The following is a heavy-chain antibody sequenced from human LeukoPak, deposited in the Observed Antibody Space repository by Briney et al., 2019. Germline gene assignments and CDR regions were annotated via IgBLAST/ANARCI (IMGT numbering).Heavy chain of an antibody. J-gene: IGHJ6*02. CDR3: ARRSLDYYYYGMDV. CDR1: GGSISSSSYY. V-gene: IGHV4-39*01. CDR2: IYYSGST. Sequence: SETLSLTCTVSGGSISSSSYYWGWIRQPPGTGLEWIGSIYYSGSTYYNPSLKSRVTISVDTSKNQFSLKLSSVTAADTAVYYCARRSLDYYYYGMDVWGQGTTVTVSS.